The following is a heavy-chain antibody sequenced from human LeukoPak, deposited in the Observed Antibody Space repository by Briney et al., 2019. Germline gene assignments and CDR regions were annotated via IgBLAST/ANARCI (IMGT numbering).Heavy chain of an antibody. V-gene: IGHV5-51*01. Sequence: KSGESLKISCKGSGYIFITYWIGWVRQLPGKGLEWAGIIYPGDSDTRYSPSFQGQVTISADKSISTAYLQWSSLKASDTAMYYCARPDDYGGKPSAFDIWGQGTMVTVSS. CDR2: IYPGDSDT. D-gene: IGHD4-23*01. CDR1: GYIFITYW. CDR3: ARPDDYGGKPSAFDI. J-gene: IGHJ3*02.